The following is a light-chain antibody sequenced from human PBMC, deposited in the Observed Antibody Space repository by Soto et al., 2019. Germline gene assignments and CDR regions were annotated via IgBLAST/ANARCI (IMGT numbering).Light chain of an antibody. CDR1: SSDIGRYNY. CDR2: EVS. V-gene: IGLV2-14*03. J-gene: IGLJ2*01. Sequence: QSALTQPASVSGSPGQSITISCTGSSSDIGRYNYVSWYQQLPGKAPKLMIYEVSNRPSGVSNRFSGSKSGNTASLTISGLQAEDEADYYCSSYTTDSTTVFGGGTKLTVL. CDR3: SSYTTDSTTV.